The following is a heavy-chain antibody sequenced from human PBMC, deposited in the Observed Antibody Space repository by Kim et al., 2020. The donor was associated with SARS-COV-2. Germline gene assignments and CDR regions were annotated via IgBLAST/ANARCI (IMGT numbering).Heavy chain of an antibody. J-gene: IGHJ6*02. Sequence: GGSLRLSCAASGFTFSSYGMHWVRQAPGKGLEWVAVISYDGSNKYYADSVKGRFTISRDNSKNTLYLQMNSLRAEDTAVYYCARDCGITMVRGVIYGMDGWGQGTTVTVSS. V-gene: IGHV3-33*05. CDR2: ISYDGSNK. D-gene: IGHD3-10*01. CDR3: ARDCGITMVRGVIYGMDG. CDR1: GFTFSSYG.